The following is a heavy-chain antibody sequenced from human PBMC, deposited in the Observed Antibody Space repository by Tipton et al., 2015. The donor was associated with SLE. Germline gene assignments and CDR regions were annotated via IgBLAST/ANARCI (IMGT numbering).Heavy chain of an antibody. V-gene: IGHV5-51*01. CDR2: IYPGDSDT. J-gene: IGHJ4*02. Sequence: QLVQSGAVVKKPGESLKISCKGSGYRFTSYWIAWVRQMPGKGLEWMGIIYPGDSDTRYGPSFQGQVTISADKSISTAYLQWSSLKASDSAIYYCARRGNDYGGNSDFDYWGQGTLVSVTS. CDR3: ARRGNDYGGNSDFDY. CDR1: GYRFTSYW. D-gene: IGHD4-23*01.